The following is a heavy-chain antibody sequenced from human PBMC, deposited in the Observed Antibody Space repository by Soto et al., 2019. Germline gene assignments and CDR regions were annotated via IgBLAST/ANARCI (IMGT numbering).Heavy chain of an antibody. J-gene: IGHJ4*02. D-gene: IGHD2-15*01. Sequence: SETLSLTCTVSGGSISSSSYYWGWIRQPPGKGLEWIGSIYYSGSTYYNPSLKSRVTISVDTSKNQFSLKLSSVTAADTAVYYCARYKLGYCSGGSCYSLIFDYSGQGTLVTLPS. CDR2: IYYSGST. V-gene: IGHV4-39*01. CDR3: ARYKLGYCSGGSCYSLIFDY. CDR1: GGSISSSSYY.